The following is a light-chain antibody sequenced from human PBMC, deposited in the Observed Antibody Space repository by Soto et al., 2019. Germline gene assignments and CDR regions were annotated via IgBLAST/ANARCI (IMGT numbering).Light chain of an antibody. CDR1: SSNIGAGYD. J-gene: IGLJ1*01. CDR2: GNI. Sequence: QSVLTQPPSVSGAPGQRVTISCTGSSSNIGAGYDVPWYQQLPGTAPKLLIYGNINRPSGVPDRFSGSKSGTSASLAITGLQAEDEAEYYCQSYDSSLSGYVFGTGTKVTVL. V-gene: IGLV1-40*01. CDR3: QSYDSSLSGYV.